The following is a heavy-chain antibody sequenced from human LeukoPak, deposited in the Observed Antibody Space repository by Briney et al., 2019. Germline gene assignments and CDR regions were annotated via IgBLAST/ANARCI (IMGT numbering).Heavy chain of an antibody. CDR1: GFIFSTYG. J-gene: IGHJ4*02. Sequence: GGSLRLSCAASGFIFSTYGMHWVRQAPGKGLEWVAFTQFDGSNERYADSVKGRFTISRDNSKNTLYLQMNSLRTEDTSVYYCAEDQKLQPFHYWGQGTLVTVSS. D-gene: IGHD2-15*01. CDR3: AEDQKLQPFHY. CDR2: TQFDGSNE. V-gene: IGHV3-30*02.